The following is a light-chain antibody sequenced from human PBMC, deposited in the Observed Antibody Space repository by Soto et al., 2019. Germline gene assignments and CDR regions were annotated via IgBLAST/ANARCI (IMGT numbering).Light chain of an antibody. CDR3: SSFAVRNNLL. CDR2: EVT. Sequence: QSALTQPPSASGSPGQSVTISCTGTSSDVGRYDYVSWYQQNPGKAPKLIIYEVTKRPSGVPDRFSGSKSGNTASLTVSGLQADGEADYYCSSFAVRNNLLFGGGTKLTVL. V-gene: IGLV2-8*01. J-gene: IGLJ3*02. CDR1: SSDVGRYDY.